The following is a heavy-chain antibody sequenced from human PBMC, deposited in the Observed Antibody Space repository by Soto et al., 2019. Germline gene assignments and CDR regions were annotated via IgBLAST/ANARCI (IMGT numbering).Heavy chain of an antibody. CDR3: AKDSDDYLYYMDV. Sequence: QEQLVESGGGVVQPGRSLRLSCAASGFNFSNYGMHWVRQAPGKGPEWVAIISYDGGKKYYVDSVKGRSTISRDNSKNTLYLQMNSLRAEDTAVYYCAKDSDDYLYYMDVWGEGTTVTVSS. V-gene: IGHV3-30*18. J-gene: IGHJ6*03. CDR2: ISYDGGKK. D-gene: IGHD3-10*01. CDR1: GFNFSNYG.